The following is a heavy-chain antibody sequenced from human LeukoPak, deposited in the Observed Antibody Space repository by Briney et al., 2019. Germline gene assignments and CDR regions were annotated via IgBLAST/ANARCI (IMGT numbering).Heavy chain of an antibody. CDR2: IYYSGST. CDR1: GGSISSYY. V-gene: IGHV4-59*01. CDR3: ARVHSSWYVNWFDP. Sequence: SETLSLTCTVSGGSISSYYWSWIRQPPGKGLEWIGYIYYSGSTNYNPSLKSRVTISVDTSKNQFSPKLSSVTAADTAVYYCARVHSSWYVNWFDPWGQGTLVTVSS. D-gene: IGHD6-13*01. J-gene: IGHJ5*02.